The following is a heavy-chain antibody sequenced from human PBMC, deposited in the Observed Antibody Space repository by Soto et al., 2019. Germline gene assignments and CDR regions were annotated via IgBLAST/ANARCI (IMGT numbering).Heavy chain of an antibody. CDR1: GFTFATNG. V-gene: IGHV3-23*01. J-gene: IGHJ4*02. Sequence: HPGGSRRPSCAPSGFTFATNGTGWVRQAPGKGLEWVLSMNGGGGSTYYAESVQSRFTISRDNSKNTLYLQMNSLRDEDTAVYYGAKKSEIAVPRYYFDLWGQGTLVTVSS. CDR3: AKKSEIAVPRYYFDL. D-gene: IGHD2-21*01. CDR2: MNGGGGST.